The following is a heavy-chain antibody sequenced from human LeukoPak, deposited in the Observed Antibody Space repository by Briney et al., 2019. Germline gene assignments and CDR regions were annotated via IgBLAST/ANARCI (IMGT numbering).Heavy chain of an antibody. D-gene: IGHD2-2*02. J-gene: IGHJ6*02. V-gene: IGHV1-69*04. CDR1: GGTFSSYA. CDR3: AREDQLLYSYYYYGMDV. Sequence: SVKVSCKASGGTFSSYAISWVRQAPGQGLEWMGRIIPILGIANYAQKFQGRVTITADKSTSTAYMELSSLRSEDTAVYYCAREDQLLYSYYYYGMDVWGQATTVTVSS. CDR2: IIPILGIA.